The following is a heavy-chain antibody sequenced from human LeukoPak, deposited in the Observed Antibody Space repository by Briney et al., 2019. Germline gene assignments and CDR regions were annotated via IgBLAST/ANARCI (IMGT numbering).Heavy chain of an antibody. CDR1: GYSISNGYY. CDR2: IYHSGST. J-gene: IGHJ4*02. V-gene: IGHV4-38-2*01. CDR3: ARRKEDFDY. D-gene: IGHD1-14*01. Sequence: PSETPSLSCAVSGYSISNGYYWAWIRQPPGKGLEWIGSIYHSGSTYHNPSLKSRVTISVDTSKNQFSLRLSSVTAADTAVYYCARRKEDFDYWGQGTLVTVSS.